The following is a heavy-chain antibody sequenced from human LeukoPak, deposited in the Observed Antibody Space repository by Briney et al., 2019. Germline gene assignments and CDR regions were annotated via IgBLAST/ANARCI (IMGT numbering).Heavy chain of an antibody. D-gene: IGHD6-13*01. J-gene: IGHJ3*02. Sequence: SETLSLTCAVYGGSFSGYYWSWIRQPPGKGLEWIGEINHSGSTNYNPSLKSRVTISVDTSKNQFSLKLSSVSAADTAVYYCARRVLGSSPVSGAFDIWGQGTMVTVSS. V-gene: IGHV4-34*01. CDR3: ARRVLGSSPVSGAFDI. CDR1: GGSFSGYY. CDR2: INHSGST.